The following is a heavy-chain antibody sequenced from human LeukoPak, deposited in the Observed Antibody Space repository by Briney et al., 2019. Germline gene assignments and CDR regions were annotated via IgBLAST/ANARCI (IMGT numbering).Heavy chain of an antibody. Sequence: ASVKVSCKASGYTFTKYGINWVRQAPGQGPEWMGWISGHNGNTKAARKLQGRVTLTIDTPTSTAYMELRSLRSDDTAVYYCARELRPVGFDYGDYAPDWFDPWGQGTLVTVSS. V-gene: IGHV1-18*01. CDR3: ARELRPVGFDYGDYAPDWFDP. D-gene: IGHD4-17*01. CDR2: ISGHNGNT. CDR1: GYTFTKYG. J-gene: IGHJ5*02.